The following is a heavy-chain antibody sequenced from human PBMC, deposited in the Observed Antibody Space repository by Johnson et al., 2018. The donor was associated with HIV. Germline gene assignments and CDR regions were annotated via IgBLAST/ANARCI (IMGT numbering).Heavy chain of an antibody. CDR2: INSDGSST. CDR3: ARDGYCSGGSCYSGDRLDAFDI. CDR1: GFTFSSYW. J-gene: IGHJ3*02. Sequence: VQLVESGGGLVQPGGSLRLSCAASGFTFSSYWMHWVRQAPGQGLVWVSRINSDGSSTSYADSVKGRFTIASDNAKNTLYLQLNSLRAEGTAVYYCARDGYCSGGSCYSGDRLDAFDIWGQGTMVTVSS. D-gene: IGHD2-15*01. V-gene: IGHV3-74*01.